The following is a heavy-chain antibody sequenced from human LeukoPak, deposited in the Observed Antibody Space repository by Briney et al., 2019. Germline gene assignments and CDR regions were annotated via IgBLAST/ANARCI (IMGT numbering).Heavy chain of an antibody. Sequence: GGSLRLSCAASGFTVSSNYKSWVRQAPGKGLEWVSVIYSGGTTYYADSVKGRFTISRDNSKNSLYLQMNSLRAEDTAVYYCARDAEGIDAFDIWGQGTMVTVSS. CDR2: IYSGGTT. CDR1: GFTVSSNY. J-gene: IGHJ3*02. CDR3: ARDAEGIDAFDI. V-gene: IGHV3-66*01.